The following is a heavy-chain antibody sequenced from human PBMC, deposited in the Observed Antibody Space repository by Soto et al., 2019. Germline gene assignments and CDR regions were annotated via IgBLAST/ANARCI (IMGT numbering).Heavy chain of an antibody. CDR2: VHHSWGA. D-gene: IGHD3-10*01. V-gene: IGHV4-59*08. Sequence: QVQLQESGPGLVKPSETLSLSCTVSGGSISSYYWSWFRQSPGKRMEWIGYVHHSWGASYNPSLHSSVAISLDTSTSQLSLKVTSVTATETAVYYCARQGFGPLHGLVDVWGQGTTVTVSS. CDR3: ARQGFGPLHGLVDV. CDR1: GGSISSYY. J-gene: IGHJ6*02.